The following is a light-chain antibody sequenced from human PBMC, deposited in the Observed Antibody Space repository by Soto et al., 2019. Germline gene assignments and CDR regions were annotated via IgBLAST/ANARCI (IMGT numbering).Light chain of an antibody. V-gene: IGLV4-69*01. J-gene: IGLJ2*01. CDR3: QSWGSGIVV. CDR2: LNSDGSH. Sequence: QSVLTQSPSASASLGASVKLTCTLSSGHSNYAIAWHQQQSEKGPRYLMKLNSDGSHSKGDGIPDRFSGSSSGAERYLTISSLQYEEEADYYCQSWGSGIVVFGGGTKLTVL. CDR1: SGHSNYA.